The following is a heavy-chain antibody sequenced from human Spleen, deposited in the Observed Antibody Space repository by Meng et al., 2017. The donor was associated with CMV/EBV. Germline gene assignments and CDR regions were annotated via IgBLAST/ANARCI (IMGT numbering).Heavy chain of an antibody. J-gene: IGHJ5*02. D-gene: IGHD6-13*01. CDR2: VYYRGNT. Sequence: SSHYWVWIRQAPGKGPECIGSVYYRGNTYYNPSLKSRVTISVDTSNNQFSLKLTSVTAADTALYYCARGFSSSWYLGGQLKGVKFDPWGQGTLVTVSS. CDR1: SSHY. CDR3: ARGFSSSWYLGGQLKGVKFDP. V-gene: IGHV4-39*01.